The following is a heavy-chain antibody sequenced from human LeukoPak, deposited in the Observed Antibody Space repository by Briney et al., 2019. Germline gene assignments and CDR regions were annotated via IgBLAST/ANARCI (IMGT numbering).Heavy chain of an antibody. CDR2: IKGDGSDK. J-gene: IGHJ4*02. CDR1: GFTFSNYY. D-gene: IGHD5-12*01. V-gene: IGHV3-7*01. CDR3: ARRGYSGYDDDLSLDY. Sequence: GGSLRLSCAASGFTFSNYYMTWVRQAPGKGLEWVANIKGDGSDKYYVDSVRGRFTISRDNAKNSLYLQMNSLRAEDTAVYYCARRGYSGYDDDLSLDYWGQGTLVTVSS.